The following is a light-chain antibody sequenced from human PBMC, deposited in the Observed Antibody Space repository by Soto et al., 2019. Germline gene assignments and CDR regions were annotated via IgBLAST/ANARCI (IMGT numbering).Light chain of an antibody. CDR1: QSISSR. CDR2: DAS. V-gene: IGKV1-5*01. Sequence: DIQMTQSPSTLSASVGDRVTISCRASQSISSRLAWYQQKLGKAPKLLIYDASSLESGVPSRFSGSGSGTEFTLTISSLQPDDFASYYCQQYSSYTQTFGQGTKVDIK. J-gene: IGKJ1*01. CDR3: QQYSSYTQT.